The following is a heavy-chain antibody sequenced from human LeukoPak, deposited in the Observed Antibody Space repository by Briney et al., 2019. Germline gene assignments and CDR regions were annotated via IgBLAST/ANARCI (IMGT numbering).Heavy chain of an antibody. D-gene: IGHD4-17*01. CDR2: IYGSGST. V-gene: IGHV3-66*01. J-gene: IGHJ4*02. Sequence: PGGSLRLSCAASGFTVSTNYMSWVRQAPGKGLEWVSVIYGSGSTYYTDSVKGRFTISRDNSKNTVYLQMNSLRAEDTAVYYCAKEWRRGSNDYGDYFDYWGQGTLVTVSS. CDR3: AKEWRRGSNDYGDYFDY. CDR1: GFTVSTNY.